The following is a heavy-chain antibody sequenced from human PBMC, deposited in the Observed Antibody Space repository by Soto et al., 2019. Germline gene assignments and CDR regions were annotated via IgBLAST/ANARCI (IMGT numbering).Heavy chain of an antibody. CDR3: AKAPWNLAHTLCFDF. Sequence: QVQLVESGGGVVQPGRSLRLSCAASGFTFSSFAMHWVRQAPGKGLEWVAVIPYDGTNEYYADSVRGRFTIPRNNSENTFYLQLNSLRGDDTAECYCAKAPWNLAHTLCFDFWGQGTLVTVSS. V-gene: IGHV3-30-3*01. J-gene: IGHJ4*02. D-gene: IGHD1-1*01. CDR2: IPYDGTNE. CDR1: GFTFSSFA.